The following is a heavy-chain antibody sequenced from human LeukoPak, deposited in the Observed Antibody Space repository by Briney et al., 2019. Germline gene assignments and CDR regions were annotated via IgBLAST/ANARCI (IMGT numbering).Heavy chain of an antibody. V-gene: IGHV6-1*01. CDR1: GDSVSSNSAA. Sequence: SQTLSLTCAISGDSVSSNSAAWNWIRQSPSRGLEWLGRTYYRSKWYNDYAVSVKSRITINPDTSKNQFSLQLNSVTPEDTAVYYCARVAVAAAGYSYYFDYWGQGTLVTVSS. J-gene: IGHJ4*02. CDR3: ARVAVAAAGYSYYFDY. CDR2: TYYRSKWYN. D-gene: IGHD6-13*01.